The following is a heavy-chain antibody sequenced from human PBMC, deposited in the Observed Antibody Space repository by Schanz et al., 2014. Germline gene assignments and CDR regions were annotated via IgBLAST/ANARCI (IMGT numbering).Heavy chain of an antibody. V-gene: IGHV3-48*02. J-gene: IGHJ6*01. CDR2: ITYNGGTI. Sequence: SCAASGITFISHSFNLVRQAPGKGLEWISYITYNGGTIYYADSVKGRFTISRDNAKNSLYFYLKRLRDEQTLLYIVAKCRLRDLSDLYICCTGRRMDV. CDR1: GITFISHS. D-gene: IGHD3-16*02. CDR3: AKCRLRDLSDLYICCTGRRMDV.